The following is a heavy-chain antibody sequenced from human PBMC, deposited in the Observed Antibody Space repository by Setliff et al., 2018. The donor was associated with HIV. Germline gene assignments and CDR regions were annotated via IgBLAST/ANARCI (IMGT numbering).Heavy chain of an antibody. CDR3: VYGSGSYRKYGMDV. CDR2: INPTGDIT. V-gene: IGHV1-46*01. Sequence: GPSVKVSCKASGYTFSSNYMHWVRQAPGQGLEWMGLINPTGDITFYPQKFQARVTMTRDTSASTVYMELNSLRAEDTAVYYCVYGSGSYRKYGMDVWGQGTTVTVSS. D-gene: IGHD3-10*01. J-gene: IGHJ6*02. CDR1: GYTFSSNY.